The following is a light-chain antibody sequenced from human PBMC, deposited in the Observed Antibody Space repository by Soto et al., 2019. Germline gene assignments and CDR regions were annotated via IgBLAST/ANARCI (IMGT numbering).Light chain of an antibody. CDR2: AAS. J-gene: IGKJ1*01. CDR3: QQSYSTPVT. CDR1: QSISSY. Sequence: DIQMTQSPSSLSASVGDSVTMTCRASQSISSYLNWYQQKPGKAPKLLIYAASSLQSGVPSRFSGSGSGTDFTLTISSLQPEDFATYYCQQSYSTPVTFGQGTKVDIK. V-gene: IGKV1-39*01.